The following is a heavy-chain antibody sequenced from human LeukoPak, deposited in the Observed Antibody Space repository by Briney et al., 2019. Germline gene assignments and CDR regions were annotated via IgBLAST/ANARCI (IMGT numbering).Heavy chain of an antibody. CDR1: GGSMSDYF. D-gene: IGHD3-3*01. Sequence: SETLSLTCTVSGGSMSDYFWSWLRQPPGKGLEWIGYIYYSGTTKYNPSLRSRLAISLDTPNNQFSLNLTSVTAADSAVYYCVRGTVYGVATKWFDPWGQGTLVTVSS. J-gene: IGHJ5*02. CDR2: IYYSGTT. V-gene: IGHV4-59*01. CDR3: VRGTVYGVATKWFDP.